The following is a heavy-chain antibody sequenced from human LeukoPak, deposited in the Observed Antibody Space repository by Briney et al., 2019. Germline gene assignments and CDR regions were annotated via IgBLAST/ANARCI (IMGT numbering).Heavy chain of an antibody. CDR1: GFTFSSYD. Sequence: GGSLRLSCAASGFTFSSYDMTWVRQAPGKGLEWVSSISSSSSYIYYADSVKGRFTISRDNAKNSLYLQMNSLRAEDTAVYYCASRPDYGGKGIDWYFDLWGRGTLVTVSS. V-gene: IGHV3-21*01. J-gene: IGHJ2*01. D-gene: IGHD4-23*01. CDR3: ASRPDYGGKGIDWYFDL. CDR2: ISSSSSYI.